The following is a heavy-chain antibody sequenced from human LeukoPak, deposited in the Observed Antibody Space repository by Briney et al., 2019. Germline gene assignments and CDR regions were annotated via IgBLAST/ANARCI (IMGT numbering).Heavy chain of an antibody. CDR2: IYHSGNT. CDR1: GGSISSSSYY. V-gene: IGHV4-39*07. J-gene: IGHJ4*02. CDR3: ARAGYGDSDFDY. D-gene: IGHD4-17*01. Sequence: SETLSLTCTVSGGSISSSSYYWGWIRQPPGKGLEWIGSIYHSGNTYYNPSLKSRVTISLDTSKNQFSLKLASVTAADTAVYYCARAGYGDSDFDYWGQGTLVTVSS.